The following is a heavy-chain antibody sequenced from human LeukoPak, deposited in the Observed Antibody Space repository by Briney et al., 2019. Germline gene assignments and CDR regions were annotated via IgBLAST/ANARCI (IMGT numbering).Heavy chain of an antibody. V-gene: IGHV3-48*03. D-gene: IGHD6-19*01. J-gene: IGHJ6*04. Sequence: GGYLRLYCVASGFIFSNYEMNWVRQAPGKGLEWLPYISSSGSTIYYADCVKGRFTISRDSAKKSLYLQMNSLRAEDTAVYFCARSDEITVADSYYYYAMDVWGKGTTVTVSS. CDR1: GFIFSNYE. CDR3: ARSDEITVADSYYYYAMDV. CDR2: ISSSGSTI.